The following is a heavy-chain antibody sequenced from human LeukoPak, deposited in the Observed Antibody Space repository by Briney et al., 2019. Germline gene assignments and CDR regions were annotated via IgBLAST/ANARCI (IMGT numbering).Heavy chain of an antibody. CDR3: AKDRAPRSHDAFDI. V-gene: IGHV3-23*01. J-gene: IGHJ3*02. CDR2: IDGSGGAI. D-gene: IGHD3-10*01. CDR1: GFTFSRYA. Sequence: GGSLRLSCGASGFTFSRYAMSWVRQAPGKGLQWVSQIDGSGGAIYYADSVRGRFTISRDNSKNTLYLQMNSLRAEDTAVYYCAKDRAPRSHDAFDIWGQGTMVTVSS.